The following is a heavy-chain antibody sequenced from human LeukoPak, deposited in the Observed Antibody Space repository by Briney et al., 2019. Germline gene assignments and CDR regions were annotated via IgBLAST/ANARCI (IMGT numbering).Heavy chain of an antibody. J-gene: IGHJ4*02. CDR1: GFTFTNAW. CDR3: STLTSRGLSDS. V-gene: IGHV3-15*07. D-gene: IGHD1-20*01. CDR2: IKSKADGEAI. Sequence: PGGSLRLSCAASGFTFTNAWMNWVRQAPGKGLEWVGRIKSKADGEAIDYAAPVKGRFTFSRDDSKNMLYLQMNSLKSEDTAVYYCSTLTSRGLSDSWGQGTLVTVSS.